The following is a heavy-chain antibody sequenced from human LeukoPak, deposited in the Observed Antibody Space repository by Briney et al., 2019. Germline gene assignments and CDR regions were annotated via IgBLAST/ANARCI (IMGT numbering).Heavy chain of an antibody. D-gene: IGHD4-23*01. CDR1: GFAFSSYA. CDR3: AKARIYGGNSFDY. J-gene: IGHJ4*02. Sequence: GGSLRLSCAASGFAFSSYAMSWVRQAPGKGLEWVSAISGSGGSTYYADSVKGRFTISRDNSKNTLYLQMNSLRAEDTAVYYCAKARIYGGNSFDYWGQGTLVTVSS. CDR2: ISGSGGST. V-gene: IGHV3-23*01.